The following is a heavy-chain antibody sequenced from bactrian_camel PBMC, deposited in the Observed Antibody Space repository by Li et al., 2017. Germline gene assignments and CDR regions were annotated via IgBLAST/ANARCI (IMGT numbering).Heavy chain of an antibody. D-gene: IGHD1*01. CDR1: GNTYSSSC. J-gene: IGHJ4*01. CDR2: VSRGGVT. V-gene: IGHV3S53*01. Sequence: HVQLVESGGGSVQAGGSLRLSCVHSGNTYSSSCMAWFRQAPGKEREGVAAVSRGGVTAHLDSVRGRFTISQDSAKTTVYLQMNSLRPDDTAMYYCALGRWNLRPLDDREYNVWGQGTQVTVS. CDR3: ALGRWNLRPLDDREYNV.